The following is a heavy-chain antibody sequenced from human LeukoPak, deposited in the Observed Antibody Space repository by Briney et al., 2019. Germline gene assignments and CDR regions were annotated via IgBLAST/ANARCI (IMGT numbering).Heavy chain of an antibody. CDR2: IYSGGST. V-gene: IGHV3-66*01. CDR3: ARVSIFGELYYYYGMDV. D-gene: IGHD3-3*01. Sequence: PGGPLRLSCAASGFTFSSNYMSWVRQAPGKGLEWVSVIYSGGSTYYADSVKGRFTISRDNSKNTLYLQMNSLRPEDTAVYYCARVSIFGELYYYYGMDVWGQGTTVTVSS. J-gene: IGHJ6*02. CDR1: GFTFSSNY.